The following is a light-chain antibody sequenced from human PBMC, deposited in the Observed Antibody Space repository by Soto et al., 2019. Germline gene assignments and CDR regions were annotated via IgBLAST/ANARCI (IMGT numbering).Light chain of an antibody. Sequence: EIVLTQSPAILSLSPGERATLSCRASQSVGTYLDWYQQKLGQAPRLLIYDASNRATGIPARFSGSGSGTDFTLTISSLEPEDFAVYYCQQRFNWLTFGGGTKVEV. CDR1: QSVGTY. CDR2: DAS. J-gene: IGKJ4*01. V-gene: IGKV3-11*01. CDR3: QQRFNWLT.